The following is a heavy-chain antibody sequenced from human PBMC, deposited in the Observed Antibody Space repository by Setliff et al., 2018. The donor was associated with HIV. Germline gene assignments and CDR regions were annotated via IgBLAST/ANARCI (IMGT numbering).Heavy chain of an antibody. J-gene: IGHJ6*02. Sequence: SETLSLTCTVSGGSISSGGYYWSWIRQHPGKGLEWIGYIYYSGSTYYNPSLKSRVSISVDRSKNHFSLRLSSVTAADTAVYYCAREIGDYYDSSGYYPPTDYYYGMDVWGQGTTVTSP. CDR1: GGSISSGGYY. CDR3: AREIGDYYDSSGYYPPTDYYYGMDV. V-gene: IGHV4-31*03. D-gene: IGHD3-22*01. CDR2: IYYSGST.